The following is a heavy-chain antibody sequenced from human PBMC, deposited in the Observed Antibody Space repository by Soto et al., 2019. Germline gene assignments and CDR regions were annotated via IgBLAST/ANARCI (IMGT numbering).Heavy chain of an antibody. CDR1: GGTFSSYA. CDR3: ARGQPGYCTNGVCYQDY. J-gene: IGHJ4*02. CDR2: IIPIFGTA. V-gene: IGHV1-69*01. Sequence: QVQLVQSGAEVKKPGSSVKVSCKASGGTFSSYAISWVRQAPGQGLEWMGGIIPIFGTANYAQKFQGRVTITADESTSTAHMELSSLRAEDTAVYYCARGQPGYCTNGVCYQDYWGQGTLVTVSS. D-gene: IGHD2-8*01.